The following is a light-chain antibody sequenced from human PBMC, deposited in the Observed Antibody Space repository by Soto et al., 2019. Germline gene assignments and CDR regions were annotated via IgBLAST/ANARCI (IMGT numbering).Light chain of an antibody. CDR3: QQSYSRPRT. J-gene: IGKJ1*01. Sequence: DIQMTQSPSSLSAYVGDRVTITCRASQSISSYLNWYQQKPGKAPNLLIYTTSSLESGVPSRFSGSGSGTDFTLTISSLQPEDFATYFCQQSYSRPRTFGQVTKVEI. V-gene: IGKV1-39*01. CDR1: QSISSY. CDR2: TTS.